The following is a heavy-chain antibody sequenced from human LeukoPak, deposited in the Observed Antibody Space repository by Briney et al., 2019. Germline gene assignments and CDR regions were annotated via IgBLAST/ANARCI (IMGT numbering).Heavy chain of an antibody. J-gene: IGHJ4*02. V-gene: IGHV3-21*01. CDR2: ISSTSTYI. D-gene: IGHD6-13*01. Sequence: GGSLRLSCAASGFIFSRYTMNWVRQAPGKGLEWVSSISSTSTYIYYADSVKGRFTVSRDDAKKSLYLQMNSLRADDTAVYYCTRDEDEELVRDYWGQGTLVTVSS. CDR1: GFIFSRYT. CDR3: TRDEDEELVRDY.